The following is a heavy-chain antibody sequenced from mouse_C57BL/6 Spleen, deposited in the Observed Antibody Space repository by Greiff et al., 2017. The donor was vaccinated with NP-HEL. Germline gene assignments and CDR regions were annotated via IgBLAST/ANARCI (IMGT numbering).Heavy chain of an antibody. CDR2: SDPSDSYT. V-gene: IGHV1-50*01. CDR3: ARGWVY. D-gene: IGHD1-1*02. Sequence: VQLQQPGAELVKPGASVKLSCKASGYTFTSYWMQWVKQRPGQGLEWIGESDPSDSYTNYNQKFKGKATLTVDTSSSTAYMQLSSLTSEDSAVYYCARGWVYWGQGTTLTVSS. J-gene: IGHJ2*01. CDR1: GYTFTSYW.